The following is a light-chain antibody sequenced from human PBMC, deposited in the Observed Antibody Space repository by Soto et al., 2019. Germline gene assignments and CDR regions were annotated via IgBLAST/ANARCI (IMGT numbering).Light chain of an antibody. J-gene: IGLJ2*01. CDR2: EVS. CDR3: CSFADTNTLI. Sequence: QSVLTQPASVSGSPGQSITISCTGTSSDVGGYNYVSWYQQHPGKAPKLMIYEVSNRPSGVSNRFSGSKSGHTASLTISGLQAEDEADYYCCSFADTNTLIFGGGTKLTVL. V-gene: IGLV2-23*02. CDR1: SSDVGGYNY.